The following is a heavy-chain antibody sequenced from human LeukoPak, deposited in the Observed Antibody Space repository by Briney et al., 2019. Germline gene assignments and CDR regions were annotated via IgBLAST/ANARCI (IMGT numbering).Heavy chain of an antibody. Sequence: SETLSLTCTVSGGSISSSSYYWGWIRQPAGKGLEWIGRISTSGSTNDNPSLKSRVTMSVDTSNNQFSLKLSSVTAADTAVYYCARVSHYYDSSGYYYVRAFDIWGQGTMVTVSS. CDR2: ISTSGST. D-gene: IGHD3-22*01. J-gene: IGHJ3*02. CDR3: ARVSHYYDSSGYYYVRAFDI. CDR1: GGSISSSSYY. V-gene: IGHV4-61*02.